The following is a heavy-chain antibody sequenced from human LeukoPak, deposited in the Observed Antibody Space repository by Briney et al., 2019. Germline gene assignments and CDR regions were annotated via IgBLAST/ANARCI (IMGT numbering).Heavy chain of an antibody. D-gene: IGHD4-17*01. Sequence: SETLSLTCTVSDGSISGSYWSWIRQPPGKGLEWIGYIYYSGSTNYNPSLKSRVTISVDTSKNQFSLKLSSVTAADTAVYYCARDYYGDYVLWGQGTLVTVSS. CDR3: ARDYYGDYVL. CDR1: DGSISGSY. CDR2: IYYSGST. J-gene: IGHJ4*02. V-gene: IGHV4-59*01.